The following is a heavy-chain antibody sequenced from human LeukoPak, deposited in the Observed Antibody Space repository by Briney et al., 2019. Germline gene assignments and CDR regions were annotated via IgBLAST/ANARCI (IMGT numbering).Heavy chain of an antibody. Sequence: GGSLRLSCAASGFTFSSYSMNWVRQAPGKGLEWVSSISSSSSYIYYADSVKGRFTISRDNAKNSLYLQMNSLRAEDTAVYYCARDGDPGIAAAGQYYFDYWGQGTLVAVSS. CDR3: ARDGDPGIAAAGQYYFDY. D-gene: IGHD6-13*01. CDR1: GFTFSSYS. CDR2: ISSSSSYI. V-gene: IGHV3-21*01. J-gene: IGHJ4*02.